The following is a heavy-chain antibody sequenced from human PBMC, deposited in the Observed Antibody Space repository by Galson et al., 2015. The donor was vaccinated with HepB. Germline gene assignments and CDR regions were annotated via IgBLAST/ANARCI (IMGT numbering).Heavy chain of an antibody. V-gene: IGHV1-18*04. D-gene: IGHD2-15*01. CDR3: ARDRGQGYFRVANHYYGMDV. CDR2: ISAYNGNT. CDR1: GYTFTSYG. Sequence: SVKVSCKASGYTFTSYGISWVRQAPGQGLEWMGWISAYNGNTNYAQKLQGRVTMTTDTSTSTAYMELRSLRSDDTAVYYCARDRGQGYFRVANHYYGMDVWGQGTTVTVSS. J-gene: IGHJ6*02.